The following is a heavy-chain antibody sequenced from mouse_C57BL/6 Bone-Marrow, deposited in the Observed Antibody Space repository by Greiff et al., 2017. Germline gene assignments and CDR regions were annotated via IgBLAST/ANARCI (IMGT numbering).Heavy chain of an antibody. J-gene: IGHJ1*03. V-gene: IGHV14-4*01. Sequence: EVQLQQSGAELVRPGASVKLSCTASGFNINDDSMHWVKQRPEQGLEWIGWIAPENGSTEYAPKFKGKATLTADTSSSTAYLQLSSLTSEDTAVYYCTTSRRYFDVWGTGTTVTVSS. CDR3: TTSRRYFDV. CDR2: IAPENGST. CDR1: GFNINDDS.